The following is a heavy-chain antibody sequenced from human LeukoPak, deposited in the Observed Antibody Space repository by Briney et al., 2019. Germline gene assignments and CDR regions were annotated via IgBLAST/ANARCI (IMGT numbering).Heavy chain of an antibody. CDR1: GGSISSYY. D-gene: IGHD3-22*01. Sequence: PSETLSLTCTVSGGSISSYYWSWIRQPSGKGLEWIGYIYTSGSTNYNPSLKSRVTISVDTSKNQFSLKLSSVTAADTAVYYCARHLGYDSSGYYGADAFDIWGQGTMVTVSS. J-gene: IGHJ3*02. CDR2: IYTSGST. CDR3: ARHLGYDSSGYYGADAFDI. V-gene: IGHV4-4*09.